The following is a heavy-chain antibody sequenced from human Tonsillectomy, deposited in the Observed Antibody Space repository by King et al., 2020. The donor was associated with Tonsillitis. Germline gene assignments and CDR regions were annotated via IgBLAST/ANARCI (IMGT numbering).Heavy chain of an antibody. V-gene: IGHV4-59*08. J-gene: IGHJ5*02. CDR3: ARQTHDYYDSSGYYIWFDP. D-gene: IGHD3-22*01. CDR2: IYYSGST. Sequence: VQLQESGPGLVKPSETLSLTCTVSGGSISSYYWSWIRQPPGKGLEWIGYIYYSGSTNYKPSLKSRVTISVDTSKNQFSLKLSSVTAADTAVYYCARQTHDYYDSSGYYIWFDPWGQGTLVTVSS. CDR1: GGSISSYY.